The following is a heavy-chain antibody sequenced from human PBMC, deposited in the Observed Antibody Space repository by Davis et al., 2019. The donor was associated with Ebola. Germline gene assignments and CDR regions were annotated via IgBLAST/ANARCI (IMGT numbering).Heavy chain of an antibody. CDR3: ARYRIAVAGTDYYYYGMDV. D-gene: IGHD6-19*01. V-gene: IGHV4-34*01. Sequence: SETLSLTCAVYGGSFSGHYWSWIRQPPGKGLEWLGEINHSGSTNYNPSLKRRVTISVDTSKNQFSLKLSSVTAADTAVYYCARYRIAVAGTDYYYYGMDVWGQGTTVTVSS. CDR2: INHSGST. CDR1: GGSFSGHY. J-gene: IGHJ6*02.